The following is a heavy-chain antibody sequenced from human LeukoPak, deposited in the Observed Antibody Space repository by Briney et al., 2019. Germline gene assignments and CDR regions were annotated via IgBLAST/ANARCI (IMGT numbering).Heavy chain of an antibody. Sequence: ETLSLTRSGTAGSISSSSYYWGWICLPQGKGLEWIGSIYYSGSTYYNPSLKSRVTISVDTSKNQFSLKLSSVTAADTAVYYCARHIADYYDSSGYYLDYFDYWGQGTLVTVSS. V-gene: IGHV4-39*01. CDR3: ARHIADYYDSSGYYLDYFDY. D-gene: IGHD3-22*01. J-gene: IGHJ4*02. CDR1: AGSISSSSYY. CDR2: IYYSGST.